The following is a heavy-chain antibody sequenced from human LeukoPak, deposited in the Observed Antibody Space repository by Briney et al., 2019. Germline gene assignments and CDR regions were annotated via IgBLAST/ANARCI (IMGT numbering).Heavy chain of an antibody. V-gene: IGHV1-8*01. D-gene: IGHD3-22*01. Sequence: ASVKVSCKASGCTFTSYDINWVRQATGQGLEWMGWMNPNSGNTGYAQKLQGRVTMTTDTSTSTAYMELRSLRSDDTAVYYCAREVDYYDSSGYYIDYWGQGTLVTVSS. CDR1: GCTFTSYD. J-gene: IGHJ4*02. CDR3: AREVDYYDSSGYYIDY. CDR2: MNPNSGNT.